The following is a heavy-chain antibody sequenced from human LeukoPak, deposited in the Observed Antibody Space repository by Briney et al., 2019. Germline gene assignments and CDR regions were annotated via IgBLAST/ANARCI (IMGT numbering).Heavy chain of an antibody. CDR2: IYTSGST. Sequence: SETLSLTCTVSGGSISSYYWSWIRQPAGKGLEWIGRIYTSGSTNYNPSLKSRVTMSVDTSKNQSSLKLSSVTAADTAVYYCARDRGVYYYDSSGYLDAFDVWGQGTMVTVSS. V-gene: IGHV4-4*07. J-gene: IGHJ3*01. CDR3: ARDRGVYYYDSSGYLDAFDV. D-gene: IGHD3-22*01. CDR1: GGSISSYY.